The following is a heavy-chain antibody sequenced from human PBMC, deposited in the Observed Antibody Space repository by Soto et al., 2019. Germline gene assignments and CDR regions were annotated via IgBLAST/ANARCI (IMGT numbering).Heavy chain of an antibody. CDR1: GFTVSSNY. CDR2: IYSGGST. D-gene: IGHD6-19*01. V-gene: IGHV3-53*02. CDR3: AGPSSGWSAHTGSWYFDL. Sequence: EVQLVETGGGLIQPGGSLRLSCAASGFTVSSNYMSWVRQAPGKGLEWVSVIYSGGSTYYADSVKGRFTISRDNSKPTLYLQMNGLRAEDTAVYYCAGPSSGWSAHTGSWYFDLWGRGTLVTVSS. J-gene: IGHJ2*01.